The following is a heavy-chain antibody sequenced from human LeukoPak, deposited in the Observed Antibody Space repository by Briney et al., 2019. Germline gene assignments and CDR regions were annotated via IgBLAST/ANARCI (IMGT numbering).Heavy chain of an antibody. V-gene: IGHV3-11*01. CDR2: ITNGGSTI. D-gene: IGHD3-9*01. CDR3: ARSIGLTGGGVDV. J-gene: IGHJ6*02. Sequence: GGSLRLSCAASGFTFSDYNMNWVRQAPGKGLEWVSYITNGGSTIHHAASVKGRFTISRDNAKKTLYLQMNSLRAEDTAVYYCARSIGLTGGGVDVWGQGTTVTVSS. CDR1: GFTFSDYN.